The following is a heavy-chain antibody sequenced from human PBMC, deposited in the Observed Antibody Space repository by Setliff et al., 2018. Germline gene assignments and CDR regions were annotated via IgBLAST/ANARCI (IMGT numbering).Heavy chain of an antibody. CDR1: GFTFSIYS. CDR2: ITGSSSVI. CDR3: ATSNDYLDH. D-gene: IGHD3-16*01. J-gene: IGHJ5*02. Sequence: GGSLRLSCAASGFTFSIYSMNWVRQAPGRGLEWLSYITGSSSVIHYADSVKGRFTISRDNARNSLYLQINSLRAEDTAVYFCATSNDYLDHWGQGTLVTRLL. V-gene: IGHV3-48*01.